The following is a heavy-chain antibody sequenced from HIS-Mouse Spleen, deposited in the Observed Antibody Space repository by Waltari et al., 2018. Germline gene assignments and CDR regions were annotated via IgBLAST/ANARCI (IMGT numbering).Heavy chain of an antibody. CDR1: GGSISSSSYY. V-gene: IGHV4-39*07. D-gene: IGHD5-12*01. J-gene: IGHJ3*02. CDR3: ARDSWRVAAARDAFDI. Sequence: QLQLQESGPGLVKPSETLSLTCTVSGGSISSSSYYWGWIRQPPGKGLVWIGSIYYSGSTYYNPSLKSRVTISVDTSKNQCSLKLSSVTAADTAVYYCARDSWRVAAARDAFDIWGQGTMVTVSS. CDR2: IYYSGST.